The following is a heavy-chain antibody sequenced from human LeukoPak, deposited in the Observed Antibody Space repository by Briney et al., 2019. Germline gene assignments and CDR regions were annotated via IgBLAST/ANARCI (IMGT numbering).Heavy chain of an antibody. J-gene: IGHJ6*03. CDR3: TTTIYTVTTSYYYYYMDV. CDR1: GFTFSSYT. V-gene: IGHV3-21*03. D-gene: IGHD4-17*01. CDR2: ISSSSSYI. Sequence: IPGGSLRLSCAVSGFTFSSYTMNWVRQAPGKGLEWVSSISSSSSYIYYADSVKGRFTISRDNAKNLLYLQMNSLKTEDTAVYYCTTTIYTVTTSYYYYYMDVWGKGTTVTVSS.